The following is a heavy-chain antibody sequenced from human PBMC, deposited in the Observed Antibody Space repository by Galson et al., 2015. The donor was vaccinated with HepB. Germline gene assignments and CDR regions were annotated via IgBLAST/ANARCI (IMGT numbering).Heavy chain of an antibody. CDR2: IDRDDDK. V-gene: IGHV2-70*04. D-gene: IGHD1-7*01. CDR3: ARILELDAFDI. J-gene: IGHJ3*02. Sequence: ALVKPTQTPTLTCTFSGFSGSPRGLRVSWIRQPPGKALEWLARIDRDDDKFYSTSLKTTLTISKDTFKNQVVLTKTNMDPVDTATYYCARILELDAFDIWGQGTMVTVSS. CDR1: GFSGSPRGLR.